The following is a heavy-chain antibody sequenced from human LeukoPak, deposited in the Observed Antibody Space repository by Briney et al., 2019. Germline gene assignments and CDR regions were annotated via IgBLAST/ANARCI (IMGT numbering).Heavy chain of an antibody. D-gene: IGHD5-18*01. V-gene: IGHV1-2*06. Sequence: APVKVSCKASGYTFTGYYIHWVRQAPGQGLEWMGRINPNSGGTNYAQKFQGRVTMTRDTSISTAYMELSRLRSDDTAVYYCGRMTPWENSYGYPPYYYYYYMDVWGKGTTVTVSS. CDR1: GYTFTGYY. CDR2: INPNSGGT. J-gene: IGHJ6*03. CDR3: GRMTPWENSYGYPPYYYYYYMDV.